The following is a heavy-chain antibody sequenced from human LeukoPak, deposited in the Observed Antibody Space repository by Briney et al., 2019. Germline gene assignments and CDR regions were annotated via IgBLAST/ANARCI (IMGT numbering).Heavy chain of an antibody. D-gene: IGHD5-24*01. J-gene: IGHJ3*02. Sequence: SETLSLTCTVSGGSISSSSYYWGWIRQPPGKGLEWIGSIYYSGSTYYNPSLKSRVTISVDTSKNQISLKLSSVTAADTAVYYCARPMATTKYRPNRNDAFDIWGQGTMVTVSS. CDR1: GGSISSSSYY. CDR3: ARPMATTKYRPNRNDAFDI. CDR2: IYYSGST. V-gene: IGHV4-39*07.